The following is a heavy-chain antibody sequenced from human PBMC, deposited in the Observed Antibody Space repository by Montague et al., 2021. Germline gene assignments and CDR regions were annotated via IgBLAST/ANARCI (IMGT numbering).Heavy chain of an antibody. V-gene: IGHV3-30*04. CDR1: GFPFSSYA. CDR3: ARDIVLFGKNYFDSGGDAFDN. J-gene: IGHJ3*02. Sequence: YRRLSFAASGFPFSSYAMHWFRQAPGKGLEWVAVISCGGTITYYADSVKGRFTISRDNSKNTLYMEMNSLRAEDTAVYYCARDIVLFGKNYFDSGGDAFDNWGQGTLVTVSS. CDR2: ISCGGTIT. D-gene: IGHD3-22*01.